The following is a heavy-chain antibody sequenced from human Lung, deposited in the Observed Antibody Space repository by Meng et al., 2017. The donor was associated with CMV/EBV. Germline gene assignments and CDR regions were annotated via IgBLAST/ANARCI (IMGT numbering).Heavy chain of an antibody. D-gene: IGHD3-22*01. CDR1: GYTFGDYF. CDR2: INPRSGDT. CDR3: ARCNYYYDSSGPLGP. V-gene: IGHV1-2*02. Sequence: ASVNVSCKAFGYTFGDYFMHWVRQAPGQGLEWMGWINPRSGDTNYAQEFQGRVTMTRDTAISATYMELRRLRPDDTAVYYCARCNYYYDSSGPLGPWGQGXLVTVSS. J-gene: IGHJ5*02.